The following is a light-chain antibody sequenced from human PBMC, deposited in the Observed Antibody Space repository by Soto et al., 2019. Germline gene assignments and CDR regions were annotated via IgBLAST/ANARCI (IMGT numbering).Light chain of an antibody. CDR1: SSNVGSNT. CDR3: AAWDDSLNGSYV. CDR2: SNN. Sequence: QSVLTQPPSASGTPGHGVTISCSGSSSNVGSNTVNWYQQLPGTAPKLLIYSNNQRPSGVPDRFSGSKSGTSASLAIGGLQSEDEDDYYCAAWDDSLNGSYVFGTGTKVTVL. J-gene: IGLJ1*01. V-gene: IGLV1-44*01.